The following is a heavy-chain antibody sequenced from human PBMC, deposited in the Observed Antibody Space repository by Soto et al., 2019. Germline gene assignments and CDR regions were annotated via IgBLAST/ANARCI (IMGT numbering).Heavy chain of an antibody. V-gene: IGHV4-31*03. CDR2: IYYSGST. J-gene: IGHJ3*02. D-gene: IGHD3-9*01. Sequence: PSETLSLTCTVSGGSISSGGYYWSWIRQHPGKGLEWIGYIYYSGSTYYNPSLKSRVTISVDTSKNQFSLKLSSVTAADTAVYYCARDLYDILTGPDAFDIWGQGTMVTVS. CDR3: ARDLYDILTGPDAFDI. CDR1: GGSISSGGYY.